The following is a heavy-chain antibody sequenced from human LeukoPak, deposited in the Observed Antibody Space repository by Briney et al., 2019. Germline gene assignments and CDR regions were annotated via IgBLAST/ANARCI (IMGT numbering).Heavy chain of an antibody. D-gene: IGHD4-17*01. CDR2: ISSSSSYI. V-gene: IGHV3-21*01. J-gene: IGHJ3*02. Sequence: GGSLRLSCAASGFTFSSYSMNWVRRAPGKGLEWVSSISSSSSYIYYADSVKGRFTISRDNAKNSLYLQMNSLRAEDTAVYYCARRLRIDAFDIWGQGTMVTVSS. CDR1: GFTFSSYS. CDR3: ARRLRIDAFDI.